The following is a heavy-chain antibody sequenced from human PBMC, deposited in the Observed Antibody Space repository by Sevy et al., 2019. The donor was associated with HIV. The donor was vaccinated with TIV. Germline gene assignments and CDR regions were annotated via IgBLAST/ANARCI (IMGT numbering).Heavy chain of an antibody. CDR2: INNDGSTT. V-gene: IGHV3-74*01. Sequence: GGSLRLSCAASGFSFSNYWMHWVRQAPGKGLVWVSRINNDGSTTSYADSVKGRFTISRDNAKNTLYLQMNSLRAEDTAGYYCAGDYYDSKGMDVWGQGTTVTVSS. J-gene: IGHJ6*02. CDR3: AGDYYDSKGMDV. D-gene: IGHD3-22*01. CDR1: GFSFSNYW.